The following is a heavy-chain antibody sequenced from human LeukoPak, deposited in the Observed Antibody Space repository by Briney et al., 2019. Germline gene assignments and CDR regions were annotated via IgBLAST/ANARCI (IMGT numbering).Heavy chain of an antibody. CDR1: GGSFSGYY. D-gene: IGHD2-15*01. Sequence: PSETLSLTCAVYGGSFSGYYWSWIRQPPGKGLEWIGEINHSGSTNYNPSLKSRVTISVDTSKNQFSLKLSSVTAADTAVYYCARHEFYCSGGSCYIDYWGQGTLVTVSS. CDR2: INHSGST. V-gene: IGHV4-34*01. J-gene: IGHJ4*02. CDR3: ARHEFYCSGGSCYIDY.